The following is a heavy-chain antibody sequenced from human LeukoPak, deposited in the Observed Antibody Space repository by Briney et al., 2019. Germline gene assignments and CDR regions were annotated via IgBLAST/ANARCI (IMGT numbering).Heavy chain of an antibody. D-gene: IGHD2-15*01. J-gene: IGHJ4*02. CDR1: GFVVNDYY. CDR2: ISSRDNLI. Sequence: PGGSLRLSCAASGFVVNDYYMNWIRLAPGKGLEWVSYISSRDNLIYYADSVKGRTTISRDNAKNSLYLQMNSLRAEDTAVYYCVRGPSDSSLPGYWGQGTLVTVSS. V-gene: IGHV3-11*01. CDR3: VRGPSDSSLPGY.